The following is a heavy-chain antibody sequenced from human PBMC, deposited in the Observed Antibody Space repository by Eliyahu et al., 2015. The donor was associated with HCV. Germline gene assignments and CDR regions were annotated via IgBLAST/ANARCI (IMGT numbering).Heavy chain of an antibody. D-gene: IGHD3-10*01. V-gene: IGHV3-9*01. CDR1: GFTFDDYA. CDR3: AKEAASSGYNWFDS. J-gene: IGHJ5*01. Sequence: EVQLVESGGGLVQPGRSLRLSCAASGFTFDDYAMHWVRQAPGKGLGWVSGIRWNSETIGYADSVKGRFTISRDNAKNSLYLQMNSLRAEDTALYYCAKEAASSGYNWFDSWGQGTLVTVSS. CDR2: IRWNSETI.